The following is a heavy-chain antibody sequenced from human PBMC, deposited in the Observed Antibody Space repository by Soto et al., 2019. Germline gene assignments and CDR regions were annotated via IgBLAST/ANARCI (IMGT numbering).Heavy chain of an antibody. V-gene: IGHV4-39*01. CDR2: FFYGGST. CDR1: GDSFIRNSYY. Sequence: PSETLSLTCTVSGDSFIRNSYYWAWIRQSPGRGLECIGTFFYGGSTYYNPSLKSRVAISVNTPKNQFSLKLNSVTAADNAVYYCARGYHFGYVDYWGQGTPVTVSS. CDR3: ARGYHFGYVDY. J-gene: IGHJ4*02. D-gene: IGHD5-18*01.